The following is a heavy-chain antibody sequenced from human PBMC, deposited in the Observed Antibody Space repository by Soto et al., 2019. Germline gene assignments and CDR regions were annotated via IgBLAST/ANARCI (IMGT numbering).Heavy chain of an antibody. CDR2: ISPSGGNT. CDR1: GYTFTSYY. CDR3: ARWSPQLLENFDY. D-gene: IGHD2-2*01. J-gene: IGHJ4*02. Sequence: ASVKVSCKASGYTFTSYYMHWVRQAPGQGLEWMGIISPSGGNTNYAQKFQGRVTMTRDTSTSTVYMELRSLRSDDTAVYYCARWSPQLLENFDYWGQGTLVTVSS. V-gene: IGHV1-46*01.